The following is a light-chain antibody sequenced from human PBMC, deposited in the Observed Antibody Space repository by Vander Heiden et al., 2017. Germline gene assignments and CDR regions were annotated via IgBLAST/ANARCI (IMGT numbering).Light chain of an antibody. J-gene: IGKJ1*01. CDR1: QSISSY. Sequence: DIQMTQSPPSLSASVGDRVTITCRASQSISSYLNWYQQKPGKAPKLLIYAASNWQSGVPSRFSGSGSGTDFTLTISSLQPEDFTTYYCQQSYSTPWTFGQGTKVEIK. CDR3: QQSYSTPWT. V-gene: IGKV1-39*01. CDR2: AAS.